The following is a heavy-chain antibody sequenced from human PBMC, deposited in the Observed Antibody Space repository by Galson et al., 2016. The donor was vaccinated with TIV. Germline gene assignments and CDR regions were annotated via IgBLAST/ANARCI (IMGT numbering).Heavy chain of an antibody. CDR2: IKSKTAGGTT. CDR3: TTDPYGVDV. V-gene: IGHV3-15*01. CDR1: GFTFNDAW. J-gene: IGHJ3*01. Sequence: SLRLSCAASGFTFNDAWMTWIRQGPGKGLEWVGRIKSKTAGGTTDYAAPVEGRFTVSRDDSQNTVYLQMNSLKSDDSGVYYCTTDPYGVDVWGHGTMVTVS. D-gene: IGHD4/OR15-4a*01.